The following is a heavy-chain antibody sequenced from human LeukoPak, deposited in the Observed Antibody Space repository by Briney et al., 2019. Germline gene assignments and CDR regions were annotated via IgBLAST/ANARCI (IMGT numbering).Heavy chain of an antibody. J-gene: IGHJ3*02. CDR3: AKRFSYYDFWSGSNGDAFDI. Sequence: GGSLRLSCAASGFTFSSYGMHWVRQAPGKGLEWVAFIRYDGSNKYYADSVKGRFTISRDNSKNTLYLQMNSLRAEGTAVYYCAKRFSYYDFWSGSNGDAFDIWGQGTWSPSLQ. D-gene: IGHD3-3*01. CDR2: IRYDGSNK. V-gene: IGHV3-30*02. CDR1: GFTFSSYG.